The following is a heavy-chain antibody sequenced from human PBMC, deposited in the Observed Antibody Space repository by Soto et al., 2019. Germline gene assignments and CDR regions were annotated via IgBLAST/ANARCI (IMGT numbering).Heavy chain of an antibody. J-gene: IGHJ4*02. CDR2: INHSGSI. D-gene: IGHD6-13*01. CDR1: GGSFSDYY. Sequence: QVQLQQWGAGLLKPSETLSLNCAVDGGSFSDYYWGWIRQPPGKGLEWIGEINHSGSINYNPSLKSRVTISVDTSKNQFSLKLSSVTVADTAVYYCARGLAGRSSSWYDYWGQGTLVTVSS. V-gene: IGHV4-34*01. CDR3: ARGLAGRSSSWYDY.